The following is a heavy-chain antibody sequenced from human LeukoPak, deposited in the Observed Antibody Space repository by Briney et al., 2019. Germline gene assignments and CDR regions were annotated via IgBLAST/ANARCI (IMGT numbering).Heavy chain of an antibody. CDR3: AKDRDYYDSSGYSGLDY. CDR1: GFTFSSYA. Sequence: GGSLRLSCAASGFTFSSYAMSWVRQAPGKGLEWVSAISGSGLNTYYADSVKGRFTISRDNSKNTLYLQMNSLRAEDTAVYYCAKDRDYYDSSGYSGLDYWGQGTLVTVSS. D-gene: IGHD3-22*01. J-gene: IGHJ4*02. CDR2: ISGSGLNT. V-gene: IGHV3-23*01.